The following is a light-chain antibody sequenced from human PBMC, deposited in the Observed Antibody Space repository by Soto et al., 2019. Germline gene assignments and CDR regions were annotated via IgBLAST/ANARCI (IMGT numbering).Light chain of an antibody. CDR1: QSVSSY. CDR2: DAS. J-gene: IGKJ5*01. CDR3: QQYSSWPIT. Sequence: EIVLTQSPGTLSLSPGERATLSCRASQSVSSYLAWYQQKPGKAPRLLIYDASNMATGIPARFSGSGSGTEFTLTISSLEPEDFAVYYCQQYSSWPITFGRGTKLEIK. V-gene: IGKV3-11*01.